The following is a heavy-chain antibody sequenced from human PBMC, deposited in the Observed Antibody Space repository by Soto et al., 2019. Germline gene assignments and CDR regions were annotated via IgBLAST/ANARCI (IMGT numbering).Heavy chain of an antibody. D-gene: IGHD3-16*01. V-gene: IGHV1-69-2*01. Sequence: DVHLVQSGPEMRKPGSSVKISCKVSGYTFTDYYIHWVQQAPGKGLQWMGLVNPKHVEPIYAENFQGRLTISADKSTDTTYMELNSLTSDDTTMYYCARQGDGVILGELVIWFDSWGQGSLVTVSS. J-gene: IGHJ5*01. CDR2: VNPKHVEP. CDR3: ARQGDGVILGELVIWFDS. CDR1: GYTFTDYY.